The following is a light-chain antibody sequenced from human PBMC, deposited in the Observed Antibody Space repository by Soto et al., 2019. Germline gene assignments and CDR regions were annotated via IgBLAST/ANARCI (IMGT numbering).Light chain of an antibody. Sequence: IVLTQSPGTRCLSPGERATISCGASQSATSTYLAWYQKKPGQAPRLLIYGASSRATGIPVRFSGSGSGTDFTLTSSGLEPEDFAVYYCQQYGSSPGTFGQGTKVDIK. CDR3: QQYGSSPGT. CDR2: GAS. CDR1: QSATSTY. V-gene: IGKV3-20*01. J-gene: IGKJ1*01.